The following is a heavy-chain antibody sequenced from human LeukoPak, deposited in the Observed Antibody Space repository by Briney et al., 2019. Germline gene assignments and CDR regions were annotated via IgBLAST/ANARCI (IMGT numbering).Heavy chain of an antibody. CDR2: INNDGVST. CDR1: GFTLSSYW. J-gene: IGHJ4*02. Sequence: GGSLRLSCATSGFTLSSYWMHWVRQVPGQGLEWLSRINNDGVSTSYADSVTGRFTISRDNAKNTLYLRMNSLRAEDTAIYYCARKPLSGGYGGTIDYWGQGTLVTVSS. V-gene: IGHV3-74*01. CDR3: ARKPLSGGYGGTIDY. D-gene: IGHD5-12*01.